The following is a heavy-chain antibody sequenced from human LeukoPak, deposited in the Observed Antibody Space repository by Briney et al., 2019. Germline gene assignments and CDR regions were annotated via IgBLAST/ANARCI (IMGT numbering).Heavy chain of an antibody. D-gene: IGHD3-10*01. J-gene: IGHJ4*02. CDR2: IYYRVTS. Sequence: SETLSLTCTVSGGSINSYYWSWIRQSPGKGLEWIGYIYYRVTSDYNPSLKSRVTMSVDMSTRQISLKLSSVTAADTAVYYCARAVGGDGSGSLWGPGTLVTVSS. V-gene: IGHV4-59*01. CDR3: ARAVGGDGSGSL. CDR1: GGSINSYY.